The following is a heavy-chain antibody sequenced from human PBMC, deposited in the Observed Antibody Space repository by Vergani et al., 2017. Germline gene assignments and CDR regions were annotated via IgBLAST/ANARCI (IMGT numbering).Heavy chain of an antibody. D-gene: IGHD6-13*01. CDR3: ARDGYSSSWRSYYYYYGMDV. CDR1: GFTFSSYS. Sequence: VQLVESGGGVVQPGRSLRLSCAASGFTFSSYSMNWVRQAPGKGLEWVSYISSSSSTIYYADSVKGRFTISRDNAKNSLYLQMNSLRDEDTAVYYCARDGYSSSWRSYYYYYGMDVWGQGTTVTVSS. V-gene: IGHV3-48*02. J-gene: IGHJ6*02. CDR2: ISSSSSTI.